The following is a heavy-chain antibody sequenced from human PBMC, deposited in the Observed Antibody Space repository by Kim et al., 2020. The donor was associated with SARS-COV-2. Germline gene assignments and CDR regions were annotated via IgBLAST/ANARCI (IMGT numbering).Heavy chain of an antibody. D-gene: IGHD3-10*01. CDR2: ISSDGGST. CDR3: VTRNYYNSGSYYEGAPF. CDR1: GFTFSNYA. Sequence: GGSLRLSCSASGFTFSNYAMHWVRQAPGKGLEYVSPISSDGGSTYYADSVKGRFTISRDNSKNMLYVQMSSLRVEDTAIYYCVTRNYYNSGSYYEGAPF. V-gene: IGHV3-64*05. J-gene: IGHJ3*01.